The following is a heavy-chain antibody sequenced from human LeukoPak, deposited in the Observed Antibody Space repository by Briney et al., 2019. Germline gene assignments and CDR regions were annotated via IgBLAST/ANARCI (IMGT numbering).Heavy chain of an antibody. CDR3: AILSRQFGELYSYFEN. Sequence: SETLSLTCTVSGGSISSGGYYWSWIRQHPGKSLEWIGYIYYSGSTYYNPSLKSRVTISVDTSKNQFSLKLSSVTAADTAVYYCAILSRQFGELYSYFENWGERALVTVSS. CDR1: GGSISSGGYY. J-gene: IGHJ4*02. CDR2: IYYSGST. V-gene: IGHV4-31*03. D-gene: IGHD3-10*01.